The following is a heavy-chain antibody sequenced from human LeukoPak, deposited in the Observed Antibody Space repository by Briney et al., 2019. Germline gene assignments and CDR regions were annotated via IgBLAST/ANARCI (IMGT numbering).Heavy chain of an antibody. V-gene: IGHV3-64*01. Sequence: PGGSLRLSCAASGFTFSSYVMTWVRQAPGKGLEYVSAISSNGGSTYYANSVKGRFTISRDNSKNTLYLQMGSLRAEDMAVYYCARVSDSSGWYDWFDPWGQGTLVTVSS. CDR2: ISSNGGST. CDR3: ARVSDSSGWYDWFDP. D-gene: IGHD6-19*01. J-gene: IGHJ5*02. CDR1: GFTFSSYV.